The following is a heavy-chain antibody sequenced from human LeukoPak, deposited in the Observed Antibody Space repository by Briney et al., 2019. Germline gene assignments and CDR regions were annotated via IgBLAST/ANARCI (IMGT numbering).Heavy chain of an antibody. CDR1: GFTFSSYS. Sequence: PGGSLSLSCAASGFTFSSYSMNWVRQAPGKGLEWVSSISSSSSYIYYADSVKGRFTISRDNAKNSLYLQMNSLRAEDTAVYYCAREGDYGGEAVDFWGQGILVTVSS. CDR3: AREGDYGGEAVDF. CDR2: ISSSSSYI. J-gene: IGHJ4*02. D-gene: IGHD4-23*01. V-gene: IGHV3-21*01.